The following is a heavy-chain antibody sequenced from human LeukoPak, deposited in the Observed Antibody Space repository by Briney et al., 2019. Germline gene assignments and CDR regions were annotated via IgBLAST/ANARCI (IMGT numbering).Heavy chain of an antibody. CDR2: IKRDIDGGTT. J-gene: IGHJ4*02. CDR3: TTDLPRSTSCSHDY. D-gene: IGHD2/OR15-2a*01. Sequence: GGSLRLSCAASGLTFSNSWMLWVRQAPGRGLEWVGRIKRDIDGGTTDYAAPVKGRFTITRDDSENTLYLQMHSLKTEDTAVYYCTTDLPRSTSCSHDYWGQGTQVTVSS. V-gene: IGHV3-15*01. CDR1: GLTFSNSW.